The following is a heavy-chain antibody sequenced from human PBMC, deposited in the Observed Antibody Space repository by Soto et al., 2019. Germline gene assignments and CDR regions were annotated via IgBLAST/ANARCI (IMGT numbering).Heavy chain of an antibody. CDR2: IYYSGST. Sequence: PSDTLSLTCTVSGGSISSYYWSWIRQPPGKGLEWIGYIYYSGSTNYNPSLKSRVTISVDTSKNQFSLKLSSVTAADTAVYYCATYDILTGPFDYWGQGTLVTVS. V-gene: IGHV4-59*01. CDR3: ATYDILTGPFDY. CDR1: GGSISSYY. D-gene: IGHD3-9*01. J-gene: IGHJ4*02.